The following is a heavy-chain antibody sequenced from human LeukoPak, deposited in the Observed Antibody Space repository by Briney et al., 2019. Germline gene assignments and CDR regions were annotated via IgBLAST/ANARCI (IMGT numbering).Heavy chain of an antibody. CDR3: ARGGDPYYFDY. D-gene: IGHD2-21*01. J-gene: IGHJ4*02. CDR1: GFTFSSYA. V-gene: IGHV3-21*01. CDR2: ISSDSNYI. Sequence: GGSLRLSCAASGFTFSSYAMRWVRQAPGKGLEWVSSISSDSNYIYYTDSVKGRFTISRDNAKNLLYLQMNSLRAEDTAVYYCARGGDPYYFDYWGQGTLVTVSS.